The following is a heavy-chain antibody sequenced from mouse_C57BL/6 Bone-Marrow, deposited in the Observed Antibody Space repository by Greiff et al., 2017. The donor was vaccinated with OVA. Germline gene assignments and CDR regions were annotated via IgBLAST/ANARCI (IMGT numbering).Heavy chain of an antibody. CDR3: ARHIPFAY. J-gene: IGHJ3*01. CDR2: ISSGGSYT. CDR1: GFTFSSYG. Sequence: VQRVESGGDLVKPGGSLKLSCAASGFTFSSYGMSWVRQTPDKRLEWVATISSGGSYTYYPDSVKGRFTISRDNAKNTLYLQMSSLKSEDTAMYYCARHIPFAYWGQGTLVTVSA. V-gene: IGHV5-6*01.